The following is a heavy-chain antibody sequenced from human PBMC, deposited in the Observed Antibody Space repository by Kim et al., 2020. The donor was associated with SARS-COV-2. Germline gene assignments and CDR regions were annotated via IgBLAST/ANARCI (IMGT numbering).Heavy chain of an antibody. Sequence: GGSLRLSCAASGFTFSSYAMSWVRQAPGKGLEWVSAIYSGGSSTYYADSVKGRFTISRDNAKNTLYLQMNSLRAEDTAVYYCATALGGSWSYFNYWGQGTLVTVSS. J-gene: IGHJ4*02. D-gene: IGHD3-10*01. CDR1: GFTFSSYA. V-gene: IGHV3-23*03. CDR2: IYSGGSST. CDR3: ATALGGSWSYFNY.